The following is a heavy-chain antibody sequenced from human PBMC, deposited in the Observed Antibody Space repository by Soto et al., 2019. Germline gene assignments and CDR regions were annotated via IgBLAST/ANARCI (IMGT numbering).Heavy chain of an antibody. Sequence: ASVKVFCKASGYAFTSDGISWVRQAPGQGLEWMGWISAYNGNTNYAQKLQGRVTMTTDTSTSTAYMELRSLRSDDTAVYYCARDPHEFWTSYWFDPWGQGAPVTVSS. CDR3: ARDPHEFWTSYWFDP. V-gene: IGHV1-18*04. J-gene: IGHJ5*02. D-gene: IGHD3-3*01. CDR2: ISAYNGNT. CDR1: GYAFTSDG.